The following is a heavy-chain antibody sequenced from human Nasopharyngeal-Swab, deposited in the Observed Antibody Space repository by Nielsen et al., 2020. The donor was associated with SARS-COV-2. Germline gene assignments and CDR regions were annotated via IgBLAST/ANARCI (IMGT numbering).Heavy chain of an antibody. J-gene: IGHJ4*02. Sequence: GESLKIPCAASGFTFSSYWMHWVRQAPGKGLVWVSRINSDGSSTNYADSVKGRFTTSRDNAKNTLYLQMNSLRAEDTAVYYCARGTYYDILTGYSYFDYWGQGTLVTVSS. D-gene: IGHD3-9*01. CDR2: INSDGSST. V-gene: IGHV3-74*01. CDR3: ARGTYYDILTGYSYFDY. CDR1: GFTFSSYW.